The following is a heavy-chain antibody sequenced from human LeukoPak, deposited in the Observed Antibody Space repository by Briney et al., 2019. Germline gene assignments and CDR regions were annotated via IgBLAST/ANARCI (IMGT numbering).Heavy chain of an antibody. V-gene: IGHV1-18*01. CDR2: ISAYNGNT. CDR3: ARDRRTSSSLYYYYYYGMDV. D-gene: IGHD6-13*01. J-gene: IGHJ6*02. CDR1: GYTFTSYG. Sequence: AASVKVSCKASGYTFTSYGISWVRQAPGQGLEWMGWISAYNGNTNYAQKLQGRVTMTTDTSTSTAYMELRSLRSDGTAVYYCARDRRTSSSLYYYYYYGMDVWGQGTTVTVSS.